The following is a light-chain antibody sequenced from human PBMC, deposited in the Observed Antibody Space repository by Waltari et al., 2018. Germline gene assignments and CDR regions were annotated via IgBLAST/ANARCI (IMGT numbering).Light chain of an antibody. CDR3: SSYTSSSTWV. V-gene: IGLV2-14*01. Sequence: QSALTQPASVSGSPGQSITISCTGTSSDVGGYNYVSWYQQHPGKVPKLRIYEVSNRPSGVSNRFSGSKSGNTASLTISVLQAEDEADYYCSSYTSSSTWVFGGGTKLTVL. CDR2: EVS. CDR1: SSDVGGYNY. J-gene: IGLJ3*02.